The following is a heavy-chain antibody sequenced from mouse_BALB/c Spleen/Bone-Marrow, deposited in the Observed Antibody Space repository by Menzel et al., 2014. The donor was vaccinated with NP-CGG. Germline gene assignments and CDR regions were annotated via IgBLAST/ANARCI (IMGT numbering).Heavy chain of an antibody. V-gene: IGHV1S81*02. CDR1: GFTFTSYW. CDR2: INPSNGRT. J-gene: IGHJ4*01. Sequence: QVTLNECGAELVKPGASVKLSCMASGFTFTSYWIHWVKQRPGQGPEWIGEINPSNGRTNYNEKFKSKATLTEDKSSSTAYMQLSSLTSEDSAVYYCARDGNYRYAMDYWGQGTSVTVSS. CDR3: ARDGNYRYAMDY. D-gene: IGHD2-1*01.